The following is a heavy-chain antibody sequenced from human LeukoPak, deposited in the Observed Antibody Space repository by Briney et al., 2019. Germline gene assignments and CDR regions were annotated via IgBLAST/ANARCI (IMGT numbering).Heavy chain of an antibody. CDR2: INWNGGST. V-gene: IGHV3-20*04. D-gene: IGHD6-13*01. CDR3: ARGAGSGYSDS. Sequence: PGGSLRLSCAASGFTFSSYAMNWVRQAPGRGLEWVSGINWNGGSTDYADSVKGRFTISRDNAKSSLYLQMDSLRAEDTAVYYCARGAGSGYSDSWGQGTLVTVSS. CDR1: GFTFSSYA. J-gene: IGHJ4*02.